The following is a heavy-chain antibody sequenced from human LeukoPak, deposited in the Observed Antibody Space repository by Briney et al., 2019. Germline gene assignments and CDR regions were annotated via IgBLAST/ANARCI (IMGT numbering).Heavy chain of an antibody. D-gene: IGHD2-2*01. Sequence: ASVKVSCKASGYTFTGYYMHWVLQAPGQELEWMGWINPNSGGTNYAQKFQGRVTMTRDTSISTAYMELSRLRSDDTAVYYCARGPRGWYCSSTSCYEDYYFDYWGQGTLVTVSS. CDR3: ARGPRGWYCSSTSCYEDYYFDY. CDR2: INPNSGGT. CDR1: GYTFTGYY. V-gene: IGHV1-2*02. J-gene: IGHJ4*02.